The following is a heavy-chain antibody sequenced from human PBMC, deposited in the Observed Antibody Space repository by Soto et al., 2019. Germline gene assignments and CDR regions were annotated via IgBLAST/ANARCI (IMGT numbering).Heavy chain of an antibody. CDR2: ISSSSSYI. J-gene: IGHJ4*02. D-gene: IGHD6-13*01. V-gene: IGHV3-21*01. Sequence: AGGSLRLSCAASGFTFSSYSMNWVRQAPGKGLEWVSSISSSSSYIYYADSVKGRFTISRDNAKNSLYLQMNSLRAEDTAVYYCARGVIAAAGTIDYWGQGTLVTVSS. CDR1: GFTFSSYS. CDR3: ARGVIAAAGTIDY.